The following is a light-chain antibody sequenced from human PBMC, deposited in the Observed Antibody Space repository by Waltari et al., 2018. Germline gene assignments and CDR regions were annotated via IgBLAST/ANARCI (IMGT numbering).Light chain of an antibody. CDR1: QSVGRF. Sequence: EIVLPQSRSTLSMSPGERATLSCRASQSVGRFLAWYQQKPGQAPRLLIYHASIRATGIPVRFSGSGSGTDFSLTISGLEHEDFAVYYCQKYVNLPATFGQGTKVEIK. V-gene: IGKV3-20*01. CDR2: HAS. J-gene: IGKJ1*01. CDR3: QKYVNLPAT.